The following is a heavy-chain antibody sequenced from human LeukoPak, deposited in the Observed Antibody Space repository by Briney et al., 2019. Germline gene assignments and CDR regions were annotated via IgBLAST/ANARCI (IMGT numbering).Heavy chain of an antibody. CDR3: ARDRYRYSLDY. D-gene: IGHD1-26*01. V-gene: IGHV1-46*01. CDR1: GYTFTSYY. Sequence: ASVKVSCKASGYTFTSYYMHWVRQAPGQGLEWMGIINPSGGSTSYAQKFQGRVTMTRDTSISTAYMELSRLRSDDTAVYYCARDRYRYSLDYWGQGTLVTVSS. J-gene: IGHJ4*02. CDR2: INPSGGST.